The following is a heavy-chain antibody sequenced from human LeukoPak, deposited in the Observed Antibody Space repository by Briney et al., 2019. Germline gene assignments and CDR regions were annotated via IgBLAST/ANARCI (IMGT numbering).Heavy chain of an antibody. V-gene: IGHV4-61*01. CDR2: IYYSGNT. CDR3: ARAGRDFWSGYSPFDY. J-gene: IGHJ4*02. CDR1: GDSVNSSTYY. Sequence: SETLSLTCSVSGDSVNSSTYYWSWIRQPPGKGLEWIVYIYYSGNTNYNPSLKSRVTISVDTSKNQFSLKLSSVTAVDTAVYYCARAGRDFWSGYSPFDYWGQGTLVTVSS. D-gene: IGHD3-3*01.